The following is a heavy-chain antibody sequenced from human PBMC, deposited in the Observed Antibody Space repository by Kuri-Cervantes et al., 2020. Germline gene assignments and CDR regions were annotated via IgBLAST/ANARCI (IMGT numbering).Heavy chain of an antibody. CDR2: INPSGGST. J-gene: IGHJ5*02. CDR1: GYTFTSYY. CDR3: ARDSSGYYSGWFDP. V-gene: IGHV1-46*01. D-gene: IGHD3-22*01. Sequence: ASVKVSCKASGYTFTSYYMHWMRQAPGQGLEWMGIINPSGGSTSYAQKFQGRVTMTTDTSTSTAYMELKSLRSDDTAVYYCARDSSGYYSGWFDPWGQGTLVTVSS.